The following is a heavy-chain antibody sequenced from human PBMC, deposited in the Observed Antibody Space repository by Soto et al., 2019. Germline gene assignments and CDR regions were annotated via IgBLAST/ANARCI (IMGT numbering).Heavy chain of an antibody. D-gene: IGHD3-3*01. V-gene: IGHV4-30-4*01. Sequence: PSETLSRTCTVSGDAVSSVGFHWAWLRRPPGKGLEWICYIYNGGSTYYRPSLESRMHMSRDATRNHYSLRLTSVTAADTAVYFCARAPVGLDTISYFDYWGQEKLVTVSS. CDR1: GDAVSSVGFH. CDR2: IYNGGST. J-gene: IGHJ4*02. CDR3: ARAPVGLDTISYFDY.